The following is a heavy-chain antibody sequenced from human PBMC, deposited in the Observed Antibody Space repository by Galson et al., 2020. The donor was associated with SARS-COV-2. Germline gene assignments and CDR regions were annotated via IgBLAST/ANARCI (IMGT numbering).Heavy chain of an antibody. V-gene: IGHV3-7*01. D-gene: IGHD3-22*01. CDR3: AREYYESSGNANALWFTGTYGSSDYDYGMDV. CDR2: IKDDGSEK. J-gene: IGHJ6*02. Sequence: GGSLRLSCAASGFTFSRYWMSWVRQAPGKGLEWVANIKDDGSEKNYVDSVKGLFTISRDNAKKSLYLQMNSLRAEDTAVYYCAREYYESSGNANALWFTGTYGSSDYDYGMDVWGQGTTVSVSS. CDR1: GFTFSRYW.